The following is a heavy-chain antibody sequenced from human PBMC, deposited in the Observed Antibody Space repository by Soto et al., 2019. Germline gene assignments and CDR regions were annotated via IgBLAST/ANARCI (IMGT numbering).Heavy chain of an antibody. CDR1: GGSISSGDYY. V-gene: IGHV4-30-4*01. Sequence: PSETLSLTCTVSGGSISSGDYYWSWIRQPPGKGLEWIGYIYYSGSTYYNPSLKSRLTISLDTSKNQFSLRLTSVTVADTAVYYCARSVRLGDLSFRYWSQGTLVTVSS. CDR2: IYYSGST. CDR3: ARSVRLGDLSFRY. D-gene: IGHD3-16*02. J-gene: IGHJ4*02.